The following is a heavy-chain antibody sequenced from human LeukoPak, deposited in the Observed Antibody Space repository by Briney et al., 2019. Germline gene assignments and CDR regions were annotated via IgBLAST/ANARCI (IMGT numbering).Heavy chain of an antibody. CDR3: ARAGSSDCSGGSCYPMIYYYYYYMDV. Sequence: PGGSLRLSCAASGFTFGSYAMHWVRQAPGKGLEWVAVISYDGSNKYYADSVKGRFTISRDNSKNTLYLQMNSLRAEDTAVYYCARAGSSDCSGGSCYPMIYYYYYYMDVWGKGTTVTVSS. CDR2: ISYDGSNK. J-gene: IGHJ6*03. V-gene: IGHV3-30*04. CDR1: GFTFGSYA. D-gene: IGHD2-15*01.